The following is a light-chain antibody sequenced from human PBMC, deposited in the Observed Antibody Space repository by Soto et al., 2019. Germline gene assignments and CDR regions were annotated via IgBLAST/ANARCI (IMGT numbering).Light chain of an antibody. CDR2: DVS. CDR1: SSDVGGYNY. CDR3: SSYTTSNTFYV. V-gene: IGLV2-14*03. Sequence: QSALTQPASVSGSPGQSITISCTGTSSDVGGYNYVSWYQQYPGKAPKLMIYDVSNRPSGVSSRFSGSKSGNTASLTISGLQAEDEADYYCSSYTTSNTFYVFGTGTKVTVL. J-gene: IGLJ1*01.